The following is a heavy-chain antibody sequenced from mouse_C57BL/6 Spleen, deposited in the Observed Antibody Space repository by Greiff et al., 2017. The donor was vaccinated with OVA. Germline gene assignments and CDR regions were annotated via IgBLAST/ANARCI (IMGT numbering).Heavy chain of an antibody. CDR2: IYPGAGGT. Sequence: VHLQQSGAELVKPGASVKISCKASGYAFSSYWMNWVKQRPGRGLEWIGQIYPGAGGTNYNGKFKGKATLTADKPSSTAYMQLSSLTSEDSAVYFCAREHYGSSSYYCDGWGQGTTLTVSS. V-gene: IGHV1-80*01. CDR3: AREHYGSSSYYCDG. J-gene: IGHJ2*01. CDR1: GYAFSSYW. D-gene: IGHD1-1*01.